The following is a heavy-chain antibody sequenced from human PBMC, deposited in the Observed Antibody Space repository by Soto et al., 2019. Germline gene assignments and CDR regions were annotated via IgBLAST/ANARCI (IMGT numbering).Heavy chain of an antibody. Sequence: SGPTLVNPTQTLTLTCTFSGFSLSTSGEGVGWIRQPPGKALEWLALIFWDDDKRYNSSLRSRLTITKATSKNQVVLTLTNMDPVDTATYYCSHRRDATVRVPAAISAWFDPWGQGTQVTVSS. D-gene: IGHD2-2*01. J-gene: IGHJ5*02. V-gene: IGHV2-5*02. CDR1: GFSLSTSGEG. CDR2: IFWDDDK. CDR3: SHRRDATVRVPAAISAWFDP.